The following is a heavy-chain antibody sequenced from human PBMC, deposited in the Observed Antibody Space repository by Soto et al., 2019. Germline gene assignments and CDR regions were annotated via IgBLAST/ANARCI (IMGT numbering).Heavy chain of an antibody. J-gene: IGHJ3*02. CDR2: IYYSGST. CDR3: ARGYQVSGYIAFDI. Sequence: QVQLQESGPGLVKPSETLSLTCTVSGGSISSYYWSWIRQPPGKGLDYIGYIYYSGSTNSNPSLRSRVTIPVNPSKNQFPLGLGVGTAADRAVYYCARGYQVSGYIAFDIWAQGTMVTVSS. CDR1: GGSISSYY. D-gene: IGHD3-22*01. V-gene: IGHV4-59*13.